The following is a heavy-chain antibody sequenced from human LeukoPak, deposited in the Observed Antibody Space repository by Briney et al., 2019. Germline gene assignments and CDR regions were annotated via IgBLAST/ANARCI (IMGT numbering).Heavy chain of an antibody. J-gene: IGHJ4*02. CDR3: ARVAVAGTSFDY. V-gene: IGHV4-30-4*01. CDR1: GGSISSGDYY. Sequence: SETLSLTCTVSGGSISSGDYYWSWIRQPPGKGLEWIGYIYYSGSTYYNPSPKSRITISVDTSKNQFSLKLSSVTAADTAVYYCARVAVAGTSFDYWGQGTLVTVSS. D-gene: IGHD6-19*01. CDR2: IYYSGST.